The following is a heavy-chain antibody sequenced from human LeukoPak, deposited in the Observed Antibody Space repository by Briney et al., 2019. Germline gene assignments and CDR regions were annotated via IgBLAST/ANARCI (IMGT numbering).Heavy chain of an antibody. J-gene: IGHJ4*02. Sequence: GGSLRLSCALSGFTFADYGVSWVRQAPGKGLEWVSGINWNGGSTGYADSVKGRFTISRDNAKKSVYLKMNSLRDEDTALYYCARDYCGGDCYPFDYWGQGTLVTVSS. CDR1: GFTFADYG. CDR2: INWNGGST. V-gene: IGHV3-20*04. D-gene: IGHD2-21*02. CDR3: ARDYCGGDCYPFDY.